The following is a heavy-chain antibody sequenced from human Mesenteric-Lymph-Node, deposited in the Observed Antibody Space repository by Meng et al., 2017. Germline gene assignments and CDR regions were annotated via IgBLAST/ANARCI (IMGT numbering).Heavy chain of an antibody. J-gene: IGHJ3*02. V-gene: IGHV3-20*04. CDR3: AREDIVVVVAATKRDDAFDI. Sequence: GESLKISCAASGFIFDDYGMSWVRQAPGKGLKWVSGINWNGGRTGYADSVKGRFTISRDNAKNSLYLQMNSLRAEDTAVYYCAREDIVVVVAATKRDDAFDIWGQGTMVTVSS. CDR2: INWNGGRT. CDR1: GFIFDDYG. D-gene: IGHD2-15*01.